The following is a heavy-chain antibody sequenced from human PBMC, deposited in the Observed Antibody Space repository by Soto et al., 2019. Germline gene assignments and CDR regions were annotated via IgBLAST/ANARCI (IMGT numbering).Heavy chain of an antibody. D-gene: IGHD3-22*01. CDR1: GFTFSSYS. CDR2: ISSSSSTI. J-gene: IGHJ6*02. CDR3: ARKNTYYYDSSGRMDV. Sequence: EVQLVESGGGLVQPGGSLRLSCAASGFTFSSYSMHWVRQAPGKGLEWVSYISSSSSTIYYADSVKGRFTISRDNAKNSLYLQMNSLRDEDTAVYYCARKNTYYYDSSGRMDVWGQGNTVTVSS. V-gene: IGHV3-48*02.